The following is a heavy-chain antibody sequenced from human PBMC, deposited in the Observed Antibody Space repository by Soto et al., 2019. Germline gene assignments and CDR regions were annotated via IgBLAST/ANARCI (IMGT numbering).Heavy chain of an antibody. D-gene: IGHD1-26*01. V-gene: IGHV3-30-3*01. Sequence: PGGSLRLSCAASGFTFSSYAMHWVRQAPGKGLEWVAVISYDGSNKYYADSVKGRFTISRDNSKNTLYLQMNSLRAEDTAVYYCASNGGSYYYPYYFDYWGQGTPVPVSS. CDR3: ASNGGSYYYPYYFDY. J-gene: IGHJ4*02. CDR2: ISYDGSNK. CDR1: GFTFSSYA.